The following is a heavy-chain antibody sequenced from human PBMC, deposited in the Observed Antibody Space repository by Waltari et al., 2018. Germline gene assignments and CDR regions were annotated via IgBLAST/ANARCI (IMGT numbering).Heavy chain of an antibody. CDR2: IIPIFGTA. J-gene: IGHJ4*02. D-gene: IGHD3-10*01. Sequence: QVQLVQSGAEVKKPGSSVKVSCKASGGTFSSYAISWVRQAPGQGLEWMGGIIPIFGTANYAQKFQGRVTITADESTSTAYMELNSLRAEDTAVYYCAKVLYYYGSGTLPGFDYWGQGTLVTVSS. V-gene: IGHV1-69*01. CDR3: AKVLYYYGSGTLPGFDY. CDR1: GGTFSSYA.